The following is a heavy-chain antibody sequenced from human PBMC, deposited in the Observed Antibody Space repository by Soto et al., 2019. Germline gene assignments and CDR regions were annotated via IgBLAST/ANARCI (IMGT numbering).Heavy chain of an antibody. CDR1: GFTFSTYC. CDR3: VRDGHCSNTSSYGNWFDP. J-gene: IGHJ5*02. Sequence: PGGSLRLSCAASGFTFSTYCMYWIRQVPGKGLEWVSRINSDASNTYYDVSLKGRFTISGDATKNTLHLEMNSLRAEDAAVYYCVRDGHCSNTSSYGNWFDPWGQGTLVTVSS. CDR2: INSDASNT. V-gene: IGHV3-74*01. D-gene: IGHD2-2*01.